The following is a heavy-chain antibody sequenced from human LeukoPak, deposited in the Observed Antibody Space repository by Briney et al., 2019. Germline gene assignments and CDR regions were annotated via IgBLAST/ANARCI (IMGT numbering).Heavy chain of an antibody. V-gene: IGHV1-18*04. Sequence: ASVKVSCKASGYTFTGYYMHWVRQAPGQGLEWMGWISAYNGNTNYAQKLQGRVTMTTDTSTSTAYMELSRLRSDDTAVYYCARGFHDAFDIWGQGTMVTVSS. CDR2: ISAYNGNT. D-gene: IGHD3-3*01. CDR1: GYTFTGYY. J-gene: IGHJ3*02. CDR3: ARGFHDAFDI.